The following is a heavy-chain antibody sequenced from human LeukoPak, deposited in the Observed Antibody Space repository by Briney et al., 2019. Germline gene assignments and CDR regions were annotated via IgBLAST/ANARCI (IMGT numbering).Heavy chain of an antibody. V-gene: IGHV4-38-2*01. CDR2: IYHTGTT. Sequence: KPSETLSLTCAVSGFSIISGDYWGWIRQPPGKGLEGIGTIYHTGTTYYNPPLKSRVTIPVDTSSNQFSLRLSSVTAADTDVYYCARLGCGSTSCYKIWFDPWGQGTLVTVSS. D-gene: IGHD2-2*02. CDR1: GFSIISGDY. CDR3: ARLGCGSTSCYKIWFDP. J-gene: IGHJ5*02.